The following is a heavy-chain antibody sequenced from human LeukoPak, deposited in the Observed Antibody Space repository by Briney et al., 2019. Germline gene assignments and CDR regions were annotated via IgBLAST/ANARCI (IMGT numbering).Heavy chain of an antibody. V-gene: IGHV1-69*05. Sequence: SVKVSCKASGGTFSSYAISWVRQAPGQGLEWMGGIIPIFGTANYAQKFQGRDTITTDESTSTAYMELSSLRSEDTAVYYCAREVVVAATRVYYFDYWGQGTLVTVSS. CDR2: IIPIFGTA. CDR1: GGTFSSYA. J-gene: IGHJ4*02. D-gene: IGHD2-15*01. CDR3: AREVVVAATRVYYFDY.